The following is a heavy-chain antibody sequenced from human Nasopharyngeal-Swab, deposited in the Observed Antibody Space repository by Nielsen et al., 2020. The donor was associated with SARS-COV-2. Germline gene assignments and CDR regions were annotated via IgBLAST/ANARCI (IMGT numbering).Heavy chain of an antibody. V-gene: IGHV4-59*13. CDR2: IYYSGST. D-gene: IGHD3-22*01. CDR3: ARDDDSSGYYPFGY. J-gene: IGHJ4*02. Sequence: PGKGLEWIGYIYYSGSTNYNPSPKSRVTISVDTSKNQCSLKLSSVTAADTAVYYCARDDDSSGYYPFGYWGQGTLVTVSS.